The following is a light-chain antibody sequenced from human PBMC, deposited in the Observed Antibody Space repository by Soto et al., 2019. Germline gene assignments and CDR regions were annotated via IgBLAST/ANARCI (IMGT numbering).Light chain of an antibody. J-gene: IGKJ1*01. V-gene: IGKV3-20*01. Sequence: EIVLTQSPATLSLSPGERATLSCRASQSVSSYLAWYQQKPGQAKRLLIYGGSSRATGIQDRFSGSGSGTDFTLTISRLEPEDCAVYYWQQFGSAPEGTFGQGTKVE. CDR2: GGS. CDR1: QSVSSY. CDR3: QQFGSAPEGT.